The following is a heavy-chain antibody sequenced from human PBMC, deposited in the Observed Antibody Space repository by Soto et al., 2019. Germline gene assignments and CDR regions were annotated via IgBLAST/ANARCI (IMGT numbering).Heavy chain of an antibody. V-gene: IGHV1-8*01. Sequence: QVQLVQSGAEVKKPGASVKVSCKASGYTFTSYDINWVRQATRQGLEWMGWMNPNSGNTGYAQKFQGRVTMTRNTSISTAYMELSSLRSEDTAVYYCARGRRYCSGGSCAYYFDYWGQGTLVTVSS. D-gene: IGHD2-15*01. J-gene: IGHJ4*02. CDR3: ARGRRYCSGGSCAYYFDY. CDR2: MNPNSGNT. CDR1: GYTFTSYD.